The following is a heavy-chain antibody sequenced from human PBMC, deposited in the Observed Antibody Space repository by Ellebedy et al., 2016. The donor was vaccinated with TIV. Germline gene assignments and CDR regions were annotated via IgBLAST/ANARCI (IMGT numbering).Heavy chain of an antibody. CDR3: AGGISVAGTSLGF. Sequence: GESLKISCAASGFAVSSNYMSWVRQAPGKGLEWVSVIYSSGITYYAGSVKGRFTISRDNSKNTLYLQMNSLRAEDTAVYYCAGGISVAGTSLGFWGQGTLVTVSS. V-gene: IGHV3-53*01. CDR1: GFAVSSNY. D-gene: IGHD6-19*01. CDR2: IYSSGIT. J-gene: IGHJ4*02.